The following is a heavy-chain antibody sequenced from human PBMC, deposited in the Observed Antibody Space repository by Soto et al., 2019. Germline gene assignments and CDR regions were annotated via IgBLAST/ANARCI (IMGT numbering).Heavy chain of an antibody. CDR1: GFSFSDYW. CDR3: TTGLWHNRDY. Sequence: EAQLVESGGDLVQPGGSLRLSCAASGFSFSDYWMYWVRQAPGAGLVWVSRIDNDGSKTYYADAVKGRFTISRDNAKRTLFLQMNSLRAEDTAVYFCTTGLWHNRDYWGQGTLVTVSS. V-gene: IGHV3-74*01. CDR2: IDNDGSKT. J-gene: IGHJ4*02.